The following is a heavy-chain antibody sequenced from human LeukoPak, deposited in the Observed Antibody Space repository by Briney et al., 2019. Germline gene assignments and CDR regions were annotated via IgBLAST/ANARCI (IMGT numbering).Heavy chain of an antibody. V-gene: IGHV2-5*02. CDR3: AHVASGTQYFVY. CDR1: GFSLSTSGVG. CDR2: IYWDDDE. D-gene: IGHD3-10*01. Sequence: SGPTLVKPTQTLTLTCTFSGFSLSTSGVGVGWIRRPQGKALEWLALIYWDDDERYSPSLVTRLTITKDTSKNQVVLTMTDMDPVDTATYYCAHVASGTQYFVYWGQGTLVTVFS. J-gene: IGHJ4*02.